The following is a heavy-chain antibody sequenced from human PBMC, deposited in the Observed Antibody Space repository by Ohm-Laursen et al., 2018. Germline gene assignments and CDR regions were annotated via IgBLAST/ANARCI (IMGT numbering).Heavy chain of an antibody. J-gene: IGHJ5*02. Sequence: SLRLSCSASGFTFDDYAMHWVRQAPGKGLEWVSGISWNSGSIGYADSVKGRFTISRDNAKDSLYLQMNSLRAEDTAVYYCARDDYDSSGSLSDPWGQGTLVTVSS. CDR1: GFTFDDYA. CDR3: ARDDYDSSGSLSDP. CDR2: ISWNSGSI. V-gene: IGHV3-9*01. D-gene: IGHD3-22*01.